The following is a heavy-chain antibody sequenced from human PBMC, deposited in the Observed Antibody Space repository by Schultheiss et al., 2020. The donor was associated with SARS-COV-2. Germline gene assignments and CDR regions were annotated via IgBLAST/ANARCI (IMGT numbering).Heavy chain of an antibody. V-gene: IGHV1-2*02. CDR3: ARVYTSYYYDSSGYYYNYYYYMDV. CDR1: GYTFTGYY. J-gene: IGHJ6*03. D-gene: IGHD3-22*01. CDR2: INPNSGGT. Sequence: ASVKVSCKASGYTFTGYYMHWVRQAPGQGLEWMGWINPNSGGTNYAQKFQGRVTMTRDTSISTAYMELSRLRSDDTAVYYCARVYTSYYYDSSGYYYNYYYYMDVWGKGTTVTVSS.